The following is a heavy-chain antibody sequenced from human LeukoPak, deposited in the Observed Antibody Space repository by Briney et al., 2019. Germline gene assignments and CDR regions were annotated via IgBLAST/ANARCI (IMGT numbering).Heavy chain of an antibody. Sequence: GGSLRLSCAASGFTFSSYAMSWVRQAPGKGLEWVSVISGSGGSTYYADSVKGRFTISRDNSKSTLYLLMNSLRAEDTAVYYRAKALGAIVATAFDYWGQGTLVSVSS. CDR3: AKALGAIVATAFDY. D-gene: IGHD5-12*01. J-gene: IGHJ4*02. CDR1: GFTFSSYA. CDR2: ISGSGGST. V-gene: IGHV3-23*01.